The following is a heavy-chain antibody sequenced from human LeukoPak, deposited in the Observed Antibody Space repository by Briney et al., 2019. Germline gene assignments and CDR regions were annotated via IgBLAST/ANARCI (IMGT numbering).Heavy chain of an antibody. CDR2: ISESGEST. D-gene: IGHD3-16*01. CDR3: AKQYVNC. J-gene: IGHJ4*02. CDR1: GFSFKSYA. V-gene: IGHV3-23*01. Sequence: GGSLRLSCAASGFSFKSYAMNWVRQAPGKGLEWVSSISESGESTHYADSVKGRFTISRDNSLNTLYLQMNGQTAEDTAVYDCAKQYVNCWGQGTLATVST.